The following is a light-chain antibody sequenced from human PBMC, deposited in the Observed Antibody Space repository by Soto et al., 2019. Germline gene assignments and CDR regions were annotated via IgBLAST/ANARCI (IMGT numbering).Light chain of an antibody. Sequence: DIQMTQSPSSLSTSVGDRVTITCRASQAISIYLAWYQQKPGKVPKLLIYAASTLQSGVPSRFSGSGSGTDCTLTISSLQPEDVATYYCQKYNSAPPTFGQGTKVEIK. CDR2: AAS. V-gene: IGKV1-27*01. J-gene: IGKJ1*01. CDR3: QKYNSAPPT. CDR1: QAISIY.